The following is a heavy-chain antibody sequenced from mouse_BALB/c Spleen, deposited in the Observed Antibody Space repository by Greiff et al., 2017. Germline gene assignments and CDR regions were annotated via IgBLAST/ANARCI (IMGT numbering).Heavy chain of an antibody. Sequence: VQLQQSGAELVRSGASVKLSCTASGFNIKDYYMHWVKQRPEQGLEWIGWIDPENGDTEYAPKFQGKATMTADTSSNTAYLQLSSLTSEDTAVYYGKRERAYDYDGDYYAMDYWGQGTSVTVSS. CDR1: GFNIKDYY. CDR2: IDPENGDT. CDR3: KRERAYDYDGDYYAMDY. D-gene: IGHD2-4*01. V-gene: IGHV14-4*02. J-gene: IGHJ4*01.